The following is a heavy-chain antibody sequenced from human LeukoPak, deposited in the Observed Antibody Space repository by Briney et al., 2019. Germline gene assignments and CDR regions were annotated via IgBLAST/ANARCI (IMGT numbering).Heavy chain of an antibody. Sequence: SQTLSFTCAVSGGSISSGGYSWSWIRQPPGKGLEWIGHIYHSGSTYYNPSLKSRVTISVDRSKNQFSLKLSSVTAADTAVYYCARISYYGWGFDPWGQGTLVTVSS. CDR2: IYHSGST. CDR1: GGSISSGGYS. J-gene: IGHJ5*02. D-gene: IGHD4-17*01. V-gene: IGHV4-30-2*01. CDR3: ARISYYGWGFDP.